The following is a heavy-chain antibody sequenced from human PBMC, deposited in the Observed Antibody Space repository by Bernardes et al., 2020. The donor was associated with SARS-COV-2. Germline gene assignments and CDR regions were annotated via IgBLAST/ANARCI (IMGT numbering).Heavy chain of an antibody. V-gene: IGHV4-61*02. D-gene: IGHD5-12*01. CDR1: GDSINKDRFY. Sequence: SETLSLTCSVSGDSINKDRFYWTWIPQSNGRELEWIGRIYSTGNSNYNPSLESRVTMSVDMSKNQFSLRLSSVTASDTAIYYCAREQNRYRSSGYFEGALDGWGEGTIVTVSS. J-gene: IGHJ3*01. CDR3: AREQNRYRSSGYFEGALDG. CDR2: IYSTGNS.